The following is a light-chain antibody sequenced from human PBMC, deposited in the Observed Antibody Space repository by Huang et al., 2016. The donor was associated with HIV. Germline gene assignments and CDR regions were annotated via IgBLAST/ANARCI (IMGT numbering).Light chain of an antibody. CDR2: KSS. CDR3: QQYNSYSVT. V-gene: IGKV1-5*03. CDR1: QSISSL. Sequence: DIQMTQSPSTLSASVGDRVTITCRASQSISSLLAWYQQKPGKAPKLLIYKSSSLESGVPSRVSGSGSGTEFTLTISSLQPDDFATYYCQQYNSYSVTFGQGTKVEIK. J-gene: IGKJ1*01.